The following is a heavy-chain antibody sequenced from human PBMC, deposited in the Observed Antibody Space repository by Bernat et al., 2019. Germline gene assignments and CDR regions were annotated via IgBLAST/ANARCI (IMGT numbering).Heavy chain of an antibody. CDR3: ARGLGLGYDIVTGYPLLGYFDY. Sequence: QVQLQQWGAGLLKPSETLSLTCAVYGGSFSGYYWSWIRQPPGKGLEWIGEINHRGSTNYNPSLKSRVTVAVDTSKNQFSLKLSSVTAADTAVYYCARGLGLGYDIVTGYPLLGYFDYWGQGTLVTVSS. D-gene: IGHD3-9*01. CDR2: INHRGST. V-gene: IGHV4-34*01. CDR1: GGSFSGYY. J-gene: IGHJ4*02.